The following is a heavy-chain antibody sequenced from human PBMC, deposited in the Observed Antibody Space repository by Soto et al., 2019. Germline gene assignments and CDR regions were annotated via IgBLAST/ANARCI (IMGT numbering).Heavy chain of an antibody. J-gene: IGHJ6*02. Sequence: QVQLVQSVTELKKPGASVSLSCKASGFTFTNYYFNWVRQSPGEGLQWMGIINPSNGFTSYSQKFKDRVTMTTETSTNTVYMEVRSLRFEDTAVYFCARDRPDTYCGGDCPLGYYYHGMDVWGQGTAVTVSS. CDR1: GFTFTNYY. CDR2: INPSNGFT. CDR3: ARDRPDTYCGGDCPLGYYYHGMDV. V-gene: IGHV1-46*01. D-gene: IGHD2-21*02.